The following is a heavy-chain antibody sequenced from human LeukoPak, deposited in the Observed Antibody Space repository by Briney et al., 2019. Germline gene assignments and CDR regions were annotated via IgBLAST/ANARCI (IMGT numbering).Heavy chain of an antibody. CDR2: TNEAGGDK. Sequence: GGSLRLSCAASGFTFSDFWMSWVRQAPGKGLECVASTNEAGGDKYYVDSVKGRFTISRDNSKNSLPLQMNSLTAEDTAIYYCAIATTGRGAFGSWGQGTLVSVSS. CDR1: GFTFSDFW. V-gene: IGHV3-7*01. J-gene: IGHJ4*02. D-gene: IGHD1-1*01. CDR3: AIATTGRGAFGS.